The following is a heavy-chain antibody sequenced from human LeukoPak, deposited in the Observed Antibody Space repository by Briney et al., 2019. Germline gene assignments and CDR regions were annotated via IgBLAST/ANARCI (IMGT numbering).Heavy chain of an antibody. J-gene: IGHJ4*02. V-gene: IGHV1-18*01. CDR3: ARDRSIAARFRDLYYFDY. Sequence: ASVKVSCKASGYTFTSYGISWVRQAPGQGREWMGWISAYNGNTKYAQRLQGRVTMNTDTSTSTAYMELRSLRSDDTAVYYCARDRSIAARFRDLYYFDYWGQGTLVTVSS. CDR1: GYTFTSYG. D-gene: IGHD6-6*01. CDR2: ISAYNGNT.